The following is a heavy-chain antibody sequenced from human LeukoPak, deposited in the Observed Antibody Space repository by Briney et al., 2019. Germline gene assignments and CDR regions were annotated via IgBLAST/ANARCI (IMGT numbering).Heavy chain of an antibody. D-gene: IGHD6-13*01. CDR1: GGSISSGGYS. V-gene: IGHV4-30-2*01. CDR2: IYHSGST. Sequence: PSQTLSLTCAVSGGSISSGGYSWSWIRQPPGKGLEWIGYIYHSGSTYYNPFLKSRVTISVDRSKNQFSLKLSSVTAADTAVYYCARGAIDSSWYDRGYYGMDVWGQGTTVTVSS. CDR3: ARGAIDSSWYDRGYYGMDV. J-gene: IGHJ6*02.